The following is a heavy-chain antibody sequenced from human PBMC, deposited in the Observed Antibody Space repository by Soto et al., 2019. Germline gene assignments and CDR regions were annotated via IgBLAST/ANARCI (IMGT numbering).Heavy chain of an antibody. CDR2: ISYDGSNK. D-gene: IGHD4-4*01. V-gene: IGHV3-30*18. CDR1: GFTFSSYG. J-gene: IGHJ6*02. CDR3: AKDAATVTTAGNYYYYYGMDV. Sequence: GGSLRLSCAASGFTFSSYGMHWVRQAPGKGLEWVAVISYDGSNKYYADSVKGRFTISRDNSKNTLYLQMNSLRAEDTAVYYCAKDAATVTTAGNYYYYYGMDVWGQGTTVTVSS.